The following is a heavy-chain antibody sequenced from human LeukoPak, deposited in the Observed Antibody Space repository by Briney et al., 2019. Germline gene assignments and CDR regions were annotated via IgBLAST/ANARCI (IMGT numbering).Heavy chain of an antibody. D-gene: IGHD3-22*01. V-gene: IGHV1-2*06. J-gene: IGHJ3*02. Sequence: GASVKVSCKASGYTFTGYYMHWVRQAPGQGLEWMGRINPNSGGTNYAQKFQGRVTMTRDTSISTAYMELSRLRSDDTAVYYCARAASTTIVVATTRGVFDIWGQGTMVTVSS. CDR1: GYTFTGYY. CDR3: ARAASTTIVVATTRGVFDI. CDR2: INPNSGGT.